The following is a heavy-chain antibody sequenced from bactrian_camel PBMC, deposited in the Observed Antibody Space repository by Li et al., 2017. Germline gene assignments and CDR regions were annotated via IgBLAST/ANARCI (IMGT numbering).Heavy chain of an antibody. CDR3: ADAPWCPGFGGTGPLYSDYDVDYEDHY. CDR2: ISSAYTT. J-gene: IGHJ4*01. D-gene: IGHD4*01. CDR1: EFSKNTKC. V-gene: IGHV3S53*01. Sequence: VQLVESGGGSAQAGGSLRLSCVVAEFSKNTKCMAWYRRAPGKTPEMVASISSAYTTDYVNSVKGRFTISQDDAENTLYLEMNSLQIQDTAVYYCADAPWCPGFGGTGPLYSDYDVDYEDHYWGQGTQ.